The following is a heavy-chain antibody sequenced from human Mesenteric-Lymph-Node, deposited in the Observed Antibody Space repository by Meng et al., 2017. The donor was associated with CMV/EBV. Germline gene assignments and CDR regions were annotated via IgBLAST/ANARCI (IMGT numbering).Heavy chain of an antibody. D-gene: IGHD3-22*01. Sequence: EVQLVETGGGLVKTGGSLRLSCAASGFTFSSYSMNWVRQAPGKGLEWVSSISSSSSYIYYADSVKGRFIISRDNAKNSLYLQMNSLRAEDTAVYYCARGTPLLRWGQGTLVTVSS. CDR1: GFTFSSYS. J-gene: IGHJ4*02. CDR2: ISSSSSYI. V-gene: IGHV3-21*01. CDR3: ARGTPLLR.